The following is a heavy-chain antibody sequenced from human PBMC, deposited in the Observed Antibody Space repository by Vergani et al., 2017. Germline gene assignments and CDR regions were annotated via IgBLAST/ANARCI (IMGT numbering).Heavy chain of an antibody. D-gene: IGHD3-10*01. CDR3: GRVADFYGVGSRLLDL. J-gene: IGHJ5*02. V-gene: IGHV4-38-2*01. Sequence: QVQLQESGPGLVKPSETLSLTCAVSGYSISSGSYWGWIRQPPGKGLEWIGSIYHSGNTYYNPSLNSRVTISVDTSKNQFSLKLNSVTAADTAVYYCGRVADFYGVGSRLLDLWGQGILVTVSS. CDR1: GYSISSGSY. CDR2: IYHSGNT.